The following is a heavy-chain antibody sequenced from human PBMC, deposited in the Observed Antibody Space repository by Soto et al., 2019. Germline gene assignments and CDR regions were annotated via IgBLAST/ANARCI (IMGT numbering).Heavy chain of an antibody. D-gene: IGHD6-6*01. V-gene: IGHV5-51*01. CDR3: ASSSTYYYYYMDV. J-gene: IGHJ6*03. CDR1: GYSFTSYW. CDR2: IYPGDSDT. Sequence: GASLKISCKGSGYSFTSYWIGWVRQMPGKGLEWVGIIYPGDSDTRYSPSFQGQVTISADKSISTAYLQWSSLKASDTAMYYCASSSTYYYYYMDVWGKGTMVTVS.